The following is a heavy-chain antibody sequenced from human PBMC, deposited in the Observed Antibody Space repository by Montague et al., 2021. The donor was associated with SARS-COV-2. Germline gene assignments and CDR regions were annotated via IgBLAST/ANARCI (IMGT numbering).Heavy chain of an antibody. J-gene: IGHJ3*02. Sequence: SETLSLTCTVSGGSISSYYWSWIRQPAGKGLEWIGRIYTSGSTNYNPSLKSRVTMSVDTSQNQFSLKLTSVTAADTAVFFCVREKAGGLRNVFDIWGQGTTVTVSS. CDR1: GGSISSYY. V-gene: IGHV4-4*07. CDR3: VREKAGGLRNVFDI. CDR2: IYTSGST.